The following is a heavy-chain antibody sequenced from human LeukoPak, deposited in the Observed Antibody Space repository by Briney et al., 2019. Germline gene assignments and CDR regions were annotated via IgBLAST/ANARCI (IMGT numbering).Heavy chain of an antibody. Sequence: GRSLRLSCAASGFTFSSYAMHWVRQAPGKGLEWVAFIRFDGTSEFYADSVKARFTTSRDNSQNTVSLQLNNLRIEDTALYYCAKTSLSDPSGHYYYMDVWGKGTTVTVSS. V-gene: IGHV3-30*02. CDR3: AKTSLSDPSGHYYYMDV. CDR2: IRFDGTSE. J-gene: IGHJ6*03. D-gene: IGHD3-3*01. CDR1: GFTFSSYA.